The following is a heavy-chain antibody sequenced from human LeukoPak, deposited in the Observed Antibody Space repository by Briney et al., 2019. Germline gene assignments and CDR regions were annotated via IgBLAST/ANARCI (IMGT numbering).Heavy chain of an antibody. CDR2: INPNSGGT. D-gene: IGHD2-2*01. V-gene: IGHV1-2*02. CDR3: ARAADIVVVPAAKTLGY. Sequence: VASVKVSCKASGYTFTGYYMHWVRQAPGQGLEWMGWINPNSGGTNYAQKFQGRVTMTRDTSISTVYMELSRLRSDDTAVYYCARAADIVVVPAAKTLGYWGQGTLVTVSS. J-gene: IGHJ4*02. CDR1: GYTFTGYY.